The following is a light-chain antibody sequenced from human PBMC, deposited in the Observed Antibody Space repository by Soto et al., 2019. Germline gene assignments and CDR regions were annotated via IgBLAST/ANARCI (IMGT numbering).Light chain of an antibody. CDR3: SSYTSSTLWV. V-gene: IGLV2-14*01. CDR2: DVS. Sequence: QSALTQPASVSGSPGQSITISCTGTSSDVCGYNYVSWYQQHPGKAPKLMIYDVSNRPSGVSNRFSGSKSGNTASLTISGLQAEDEADYYCSSYTSSTLWVFGTGTKVTVL. J-gene: IGLJ1*01. CDR1: SSDVCGYNY.